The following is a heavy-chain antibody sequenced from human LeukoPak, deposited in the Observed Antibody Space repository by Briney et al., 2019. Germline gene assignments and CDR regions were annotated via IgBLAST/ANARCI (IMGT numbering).Heavy chain of an antibody. CDR2: INHSGST. Sequence: PSETLSLTCAVYGGSFSGYYWSCIPHPPGKGLECIGEINHSGSTNYNPSLKSRVTISVDTSKNQFSLKLSSVTAADTAVYYCARGREEITIFGVATLYYYYMDVWGKGTTVTVSS. CDR3: ARGREEITIFGVATLYYYYMDV. V-gene: IGHV4-34*01. D-gene: IGHD3-3*01. CDR1: GGSFSGYY. J-gene: IGHJ6*03.